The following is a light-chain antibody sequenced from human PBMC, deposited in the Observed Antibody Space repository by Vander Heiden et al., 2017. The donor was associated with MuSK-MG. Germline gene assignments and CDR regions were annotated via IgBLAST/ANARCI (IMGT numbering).Light chain of an antibody. CDR1: QSVYNK. CDR3: QLNDNRPPWT. CDR2: SAS. Sequence: EIVMTQSPATLSVSPGGRASLSCRASQSVYNKLAWYQQRPGQAPRLLIFSASSRATGVPARFSGSGYGTEFTLSINGRQSEDFALYYCQLNDNRPPWTFGQGTRLDFK. V-gene: IGKV3-15*01. J-gene: IGKJ1*01.